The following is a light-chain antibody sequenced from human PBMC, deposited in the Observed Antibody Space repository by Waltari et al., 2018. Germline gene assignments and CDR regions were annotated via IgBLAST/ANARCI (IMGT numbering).Light chain of an antibody. J-gene: IGLJ7*01. CDR1: SSDVGNYNF. CDR2: DVV. V-gene: IGLV2-11*01. CDR3: CSYAGSYIFV. Sequence: QSALTQPRSVSGSPGQSVTISCSGTSSDVGNYNFVSWYQQHPGNAPKLLIYDVVKRPAGVPDRFSGSKSGNTASLTISGLQTEDEGDYYCCSYAGSYIFVFGGGTQLTVL.